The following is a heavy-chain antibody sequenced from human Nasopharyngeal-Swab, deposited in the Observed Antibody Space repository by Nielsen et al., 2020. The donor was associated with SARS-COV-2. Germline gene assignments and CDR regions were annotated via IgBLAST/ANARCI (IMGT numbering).Heavy chain of an antibody. CDR3: ARGFDY. V-gene: IGHV4-59*01. Sequence: SETLSLTCTVSGGPISSYYWSWIRQPPGKGLEWIGYIYYSGSTNYNPSLKSRVTISVDTSKNQFSLKLSSVTAADTAVYYCARGFDYWGQGTLVTVSS. CDR1: GGPISSYY. J-gene: IGHJ4*02. CDR2: IYYSGST.